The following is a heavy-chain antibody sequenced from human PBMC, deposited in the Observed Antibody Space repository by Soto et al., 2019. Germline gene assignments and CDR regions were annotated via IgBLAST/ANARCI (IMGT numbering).Heavy chain of an antibody. D-gene: IGHD2-8*02. J-gene: IGHJ4*02. V-gene: IGHV3-48*03. CDR3: VRDLHEPLATDALRVAN. CDR2: ISSTGSGT. Sequence: EMQLVESGGGLVQPGGSLRLSCAASGFTFSSYEMHWVRQAPGKGLEWISYISSTGSGTLYADSVRGRFTMSRDNTKISVSLQMSSLRAEDTAVYYCVRDLHEPLATDALRVANWGQGTQVTVSS. CDR1: GFTFSSYE.